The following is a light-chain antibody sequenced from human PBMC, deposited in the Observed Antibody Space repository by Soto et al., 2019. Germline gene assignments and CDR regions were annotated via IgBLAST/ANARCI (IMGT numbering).Light chain of an antibody. V-gene: IGKV3-15*01. CDR3: QHCQPYGDSPPLT. J-gene: IGKJ4*01. CDR2: GAS. Sequence: EIVMTQSPAPLSVSPGERATLSCRSSQSVSSYLAWFQQKPGQAPRLLIYGASTRATAIPARFSGSGSGTDFTLTISRLEPEDFAVYDCQHCQPYGDSPPLTLGGGTKVDIK. CDR1: QSVSSY.